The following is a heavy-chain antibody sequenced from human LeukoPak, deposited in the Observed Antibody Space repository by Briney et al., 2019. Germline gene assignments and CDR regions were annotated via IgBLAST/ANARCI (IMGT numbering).Heavy chain of an antibody. CDR3: ARSTAPIVVVPAAPLDY. CDR1: GYSFTSYW. V-gene: IGHV5-10-1*01. CDR2: VDPSDSYT. Sequence: GESLRIFCKGSGYSFTSYWISWVRQMPGKGLEWMGRVDPSDSYTNYSPSFQGHVTISADKSISTAYLQWSSLKASDTAMYYCARSTAPIVVVPAAPLDYWGQGTLVTVSS. D-gene: IGHD2-2*01. J-gene: IGHJ4*02.